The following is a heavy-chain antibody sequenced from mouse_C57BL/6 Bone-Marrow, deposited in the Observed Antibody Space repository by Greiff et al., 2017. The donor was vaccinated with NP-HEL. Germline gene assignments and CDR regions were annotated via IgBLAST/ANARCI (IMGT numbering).Heavy chain of an antibody. V-gene: IGHV14-4*01. CDR3: TTGGSSPYAMDY. CDR1: GFNIKDDY. CDR2: IDPENGDT. D-gene: IGHD1-1*01. Sequence: DVKLQESGAELVRPGASVKLSCTVSGFNIKDDYMHWVKQRPEQGLAWIGWIDPENGDTEYASKFQGKATITADTSSNTAYLQLSSLTSEDTAVYYCTTGGSSPYAMDYWGQGTSVTVSS. J-gene: IGHJ4*01.